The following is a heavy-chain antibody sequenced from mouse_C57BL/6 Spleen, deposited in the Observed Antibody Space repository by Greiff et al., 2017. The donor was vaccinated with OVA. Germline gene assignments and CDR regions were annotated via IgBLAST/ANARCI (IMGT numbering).Heavy chain of an antibody. CDR1: GYTFTSYW. CDR3: ALGSYDRAWFAY. J-gene: IGHJ3*01. D-gene: IGHD2-12*01. V-gene: IGHV1-69*01. Sequence: QVQLKQPGAELVMPGASVKLSCKASGYTFTSYWMHWVKQRPGQGLEWIGEIDPSDSYTNYNQKFKGKSTLTVDKSSSTAYMQLSSLTSEDSAVYYCALGSYDRAWFAYWGQGTLVTVSA. CDR2: IDPSDSYT.